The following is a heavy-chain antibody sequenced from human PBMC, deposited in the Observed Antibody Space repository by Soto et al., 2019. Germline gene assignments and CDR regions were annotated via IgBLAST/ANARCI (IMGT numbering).Heavy chain of an antibody. CDR1: GFTFSSYA. V-gene: IGHV3-30-3*01. J-gene: IGHJ4*02. Sequence: QVQLVESGGGVVQPGRSLRLSCAASGFTFSSYAMHWVRQAPGKGLEWVAVISYDGSNKYYADSVKGRFTISRDNSKNTLYLQMNSLRAEDTAVYYCAREDGNSYGGKVDYWGQGTLVTVSS. D-gene: IGHD5-18*01. CDR3: AREDGNSYGGKVDY. CDR2: ISYDGSNK.